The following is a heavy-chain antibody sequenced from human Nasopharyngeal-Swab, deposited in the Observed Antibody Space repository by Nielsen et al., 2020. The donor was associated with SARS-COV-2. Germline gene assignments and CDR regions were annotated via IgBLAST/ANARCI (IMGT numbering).Heavy chain of an antibody. V-gene: IGHV4-31*03. CDR1: GGSISSGGYY. Sequence: SETLSLTCTVSGGSISSGGYYWSWIRQHPGKGLEWIGYIYYSGSTYYNPSLKSRVTISVDKSKNLFSLTLSSVTAADTAVYYCARPHYYCMDVWGKGTTVSVSS. CDR2: IYYSGST. J-gene: IGHJ6*03. CDR3: ARPHYYCMDV.